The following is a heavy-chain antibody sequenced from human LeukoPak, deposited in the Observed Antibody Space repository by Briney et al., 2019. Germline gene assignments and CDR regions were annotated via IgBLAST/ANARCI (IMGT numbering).Heavy chain of an antibody. Sequence: SETLSLTCTVSGGSISSYYWSWIRQPPGKGLEWIGYIYYSGSTNYNPSLKSRVTISVDTSKNQFSLKLSSVTAADTAVYYCARRPLYGGNDYYYYYGMDVWSQGTTVTVSS. D-gene: IGHD4-23*01. CDR2: IYYSGST. V-gene: IGHV4-59*08. CDR1: GGSISSYY. J-gene: IGHJ6*02. CDR3: ARRPLYGGNDYYYYYGMDV.